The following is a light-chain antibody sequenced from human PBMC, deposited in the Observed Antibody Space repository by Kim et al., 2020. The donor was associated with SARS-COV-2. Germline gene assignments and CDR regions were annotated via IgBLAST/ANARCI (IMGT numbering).Light chain of an antibody. CDR3: QSYDSSLSAVV. V-gene: IGLV1-40*01. J-gene: IGLJ2*01. CDR2: GNS. Sequence: QRVTISCTGSSSNIGAGYDVHWYQQLPGTARKLLIYGNSNRPSGVPDRFSGSKSGTSASLAITGLQAEDEADYYCQSYDSSLSAVVFGGGTKLTVL. CDR1: SSNIGAGYD.